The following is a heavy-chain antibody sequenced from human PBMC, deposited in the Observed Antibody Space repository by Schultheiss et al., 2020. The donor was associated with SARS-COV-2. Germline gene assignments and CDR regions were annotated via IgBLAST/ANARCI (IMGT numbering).Heavy chain of an antibody. CDR1: GGSISSGGYY. CDR2: IYHSGST. CDR3: ARDRSSSWTIDY. J-gene: IGHJ4*02. D-gene: IGHD6-13*01. V-gene: IGHV4-31*03. Sequence: SETLSLTCTVSGGSISSGGYYWSWIRQHPGKGLEWIGEIYHSGSTNYNPSLKSRVTISVDTSKNQFSLKLSSVTAADTAVYYCARDRSSSWTIDYWGQGTLVTVSS.